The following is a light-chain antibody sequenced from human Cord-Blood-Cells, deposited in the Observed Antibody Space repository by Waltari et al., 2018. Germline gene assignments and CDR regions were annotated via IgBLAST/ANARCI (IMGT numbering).Light chain of an antibody. Sequence: QSVLTQPPSVSGAPGQRVTISCTVSSSNIGAGYDVHWYQRLPGTAPKLLIYVNSNRPSGVPYRFSGSKSGTSASLAITVLQAEDEADYYCQSYDSSLSGWVFGGGTKLTVL. CDR2: VNS. V-gene: IGLV1-40*01. J-gene: IGLJ3*02. CDR1: SSNIGAGYD. CDR3: QSYDSSLSGWV.